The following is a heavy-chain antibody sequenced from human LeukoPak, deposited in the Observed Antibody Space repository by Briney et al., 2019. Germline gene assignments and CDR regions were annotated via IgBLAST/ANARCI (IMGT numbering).Heavy chain of an antibody. CDR1: GYTFTRYD. V-gene: IGHV1-8*03. CDR2: MNPNSGNT. CDR3: ARCPKRTTVTTYWFDP. D-gene: IGHD4-17*01. J-gene: IGHJ5*02. Sequence: ASVKVSCKASGYTFTRYDINWVRQATGQGLEWMGWMNPNSGNTGYAQKFQGRVTITRNTSISTAYMELSSLTSEDTAVYYCARCPKRTTVTTYWFDPWGQGTLVTVSS.